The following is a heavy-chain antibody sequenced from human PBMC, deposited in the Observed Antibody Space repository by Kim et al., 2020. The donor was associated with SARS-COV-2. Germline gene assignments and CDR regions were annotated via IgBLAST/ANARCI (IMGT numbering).Heavy chain of an antibody. V-gene: IGHV4-61*02. Sequence: SETLSLTCTVSGGSISSGSYYWSWIRQPAGKGLEWIGRIYTSGSTNYNPSLKSRVTISVDTSKNQFSLKLSSVTAADTAVYYCARAALAGTPHMANWFDPWGQGTLVTVSS. CDR1: GGSISSGSYY. CDR3: ARAALAGTPHMANWFDP. J-gene: IGHJ5*01. CDR2: IYTSGST. D-gene: IGHD1-7*01.